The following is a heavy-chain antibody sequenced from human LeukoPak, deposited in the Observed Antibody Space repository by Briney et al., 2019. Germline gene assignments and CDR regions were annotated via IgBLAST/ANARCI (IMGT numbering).Heavy chain of an antibody. CDR3: AKGGYGSYYFDY. D-gene: IGHD3-10*01. J-gene: IGHJ4*02. CDR2: ISYDGSNK. Sequence: PGRSLRLSCAASGFTFSSYGMHWVRQAPGKGLKWVAVISYDGSNKYYADSVKGRFTISRDNSKNTPYLQMNSLRAEDTAVYYCAKGGYGSYYFDYWGQGTLVTVSS. CDR1: GFTFSSYG. V-gene: IGHV3-30*18.